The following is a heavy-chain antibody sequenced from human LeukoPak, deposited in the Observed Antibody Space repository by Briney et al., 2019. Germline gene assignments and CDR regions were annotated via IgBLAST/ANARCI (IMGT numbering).Heavy chain of an antibody. CDR2: ISSSGSTI. Sequence: GGSLRLSCAASGFTFSSYETNWVRQAPGKGLEWVSYISSSGSTIYYADSVKGRFTISRDNAKNSLYLQMNSLRAEDTAVYYCARPMTPRNYYDSSGFDYWGQGTLVTVSS. J-gene: IGHJ4*02. D-gene: IGHD3-22*01. V-gene: IGHV3-48*03. CDR1: GFTFSSYE. CDR3: ARPMTPRNYYDSSGFDY.